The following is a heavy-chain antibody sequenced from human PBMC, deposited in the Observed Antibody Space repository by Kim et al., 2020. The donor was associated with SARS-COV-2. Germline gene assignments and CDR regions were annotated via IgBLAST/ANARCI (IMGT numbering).Heavy chain of an antibody. CDR3: ARVKQGTVDPYFDY. J-gene: IGHJ4*02. D-gene: IGHD2-15*01. Sequence: GGSLRLSCAASGFTFSSYAMHWVRQAPGKGLEYVSAISSNGGSTYYANSVKGRFTISRDNSKNTLYLQMGSLRAEDMAVYYCARVKQGTVDPYFDYWGQG. CDR2: ISSNGGST. V-gene: IGHV3-64*01. CDR1: GFTFSSYA.